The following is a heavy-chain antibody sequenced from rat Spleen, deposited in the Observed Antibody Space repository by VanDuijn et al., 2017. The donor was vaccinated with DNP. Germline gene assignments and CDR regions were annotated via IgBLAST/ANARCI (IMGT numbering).Heavy chain of an antibody. CDR2: IWADRNT. Sequence: QVQLTESGPGLMQPSETLSLTCTVSGFSLTSNGVGWVRQPLGKGLVWMGTIWADRNTKYSSVVQSRLSISRDTSKSQVFLKMNSLQTEDTAIYFCTRDDYGSYWDYWGQGVMVTVSS. CDR3: TRDDYGSYWDY. V-gene: IGHV2-72*01. J-gene: IGHJ2*01. CDR1: GFSLTSNG. D-gene: IGHD1-7*01.